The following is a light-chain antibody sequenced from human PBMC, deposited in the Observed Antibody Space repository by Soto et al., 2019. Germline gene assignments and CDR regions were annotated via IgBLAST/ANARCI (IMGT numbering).Light chain of an antibody. CDR2: DVS. V-gene: IGLV2-14*01. J-gene: IGLJ2*01. CDR1: SSDVGGYNY. CDR3: SSYTSSSTLVI. Sequence: QSALTQPASVSGSPGQSITISCTGTSSDVGGYNYVSWYQQHPGKAPKLMIFDVSNRPSGVSNRFSASKSGNTAFLTISGLQAEDEADYYCSSYTSSSTLVIFGGGTKVTVL.